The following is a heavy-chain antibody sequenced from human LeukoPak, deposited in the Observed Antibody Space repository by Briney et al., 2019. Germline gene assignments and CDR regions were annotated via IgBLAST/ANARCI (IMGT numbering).Heavy chain of an antibody. V-gene: IGHV4-34*01. D-gene: IGHD4-23*01. CDR2: TNHSGST. CDR1: GGSFSGYY. J-gene: IGHJ6*02. Sequence: PSETLSLTCAVYGGSFSGYYWSWIRQPPGKGLEWIGETNHSGSTNYNPSLKSRVTISVDTSKNQFSLKLSSVTAADTAVYYCARGNYGGNSYYYYGMDVWGQGTTVTVSS. CDR3: ARGNYGGNSYYYYGMDV.